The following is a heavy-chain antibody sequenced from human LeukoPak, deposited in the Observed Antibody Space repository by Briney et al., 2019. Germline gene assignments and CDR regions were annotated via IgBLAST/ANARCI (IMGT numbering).Heavy chain of an antibody. Sequence: PGGSLRLSCAVSGFTFQYYWMHWVRQVPGEGPVWVSHINSDGSDTTYADSVEGRFTISRDNAKDTLYLQMNSLRAEDTAVYYCARSGSGYSHYYYMDVWGKGTTVTVSS. J-gene: IGHJ6*03. V-gene: IGHV3-74*01. CDR1: GFTFQYYW. D-gene: IGHD1-26*01. CDR3: ARSGSGYSHYYYMDV. CDR2: INSDGSDT.